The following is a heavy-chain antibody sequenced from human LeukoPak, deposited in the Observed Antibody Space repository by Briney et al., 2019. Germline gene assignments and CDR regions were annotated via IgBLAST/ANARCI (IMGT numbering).Heavy chain of an antibody. CDR3: ARKRYYYDSSGLDYYYCGMDV. CDR1: GGSFSGYY. D-gene: IGHD3-22*01. CDR2: INHSGST. V-gene: IGHV4-34*01. J-gene: IGHJ6*02. Sequence: SETLSLTCAVYGGSFSGYYWSWIRQPPGKGLEWIGEINHSGSTNYNPSLKSRVTISVDTSKNQFSLKLSSVTAADTAVYYCARKRYYYDSSGLDYYYCGMDVWGQGTTVTVSS.